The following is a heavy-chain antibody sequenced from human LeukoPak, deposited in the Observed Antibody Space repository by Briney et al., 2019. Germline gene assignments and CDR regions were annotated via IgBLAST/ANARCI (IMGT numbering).Heavy chain of an antibody. CDR2: IYYSGST. V-gene: IGHV4-59*01. CDR3: ARGVGYSFGNRDY. Sequence: PSETLSLTCTVSGGSISSYYWSWIRQPPGKGLEWIGYIYYSGSTNYNPSLKSRVTISVDTSKNQFSLKLSSVTAADTAVYYCARGVGYSFGNRDYWGQGTLVTVSS. CDR1: GGSISSYY. D-gene: IGHD5-18*01. J-gene: IGHJ4*01.